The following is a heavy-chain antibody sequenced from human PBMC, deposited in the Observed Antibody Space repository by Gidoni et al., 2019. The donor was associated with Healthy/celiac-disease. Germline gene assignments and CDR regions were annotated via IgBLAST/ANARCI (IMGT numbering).Heavy chain of an antibody. CDR1: GGSLSSGSYY. CDR2: IYTSGST. J-gene: IGHJ2*01. CDR3: ARGAAAGYWYFDL. Sequence: QVQLQESGPGLVKPSQTLSLTCTVSGGSLSSGSYYWSWIRQPAGKGLEWIGRIYTSGSTNYNPSLKSRVTISVDTSKNQFSLKLSSVTAADTAVYYCARGAAAGYWYFDLWGRGTLVTVSS. D-gene: IGHD6-13*01. V-gene: IGHV4-61*02.